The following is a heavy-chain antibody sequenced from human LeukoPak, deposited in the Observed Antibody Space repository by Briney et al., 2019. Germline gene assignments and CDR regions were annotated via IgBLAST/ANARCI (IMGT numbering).Heavy chain of an antibody. CDR3: ARRFSSTWSRPVDFDS. Sequence: PGGSLRLSCTASGFALSNYAKSWVRQAPAKGLEWVSGISGSGASTFYADAVKGRFIITGDNTKSMLYLEMNSLRVEDTAVYYCARRFSSTWSRPVDFDSWGQGTLVTVSS. J-gene: IGHJ4*02. CDR1: GFALSNYA. CDR2: ISGSGAST. D-gene: IGHD6-13*01. V-gene: IGHV3-23*01.